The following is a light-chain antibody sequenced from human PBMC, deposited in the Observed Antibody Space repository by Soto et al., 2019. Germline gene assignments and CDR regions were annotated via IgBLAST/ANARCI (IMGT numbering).Light chain of an antibody. CDR3: QQGSRFPFT. V-gene: IGKV1-12*01. Sequence: DIQITQSPSSVSASVGDRVTVTCRASQNASTWLTWYQQTPGKAPNLLIYGASTLQRGVPSRFSGSGSGTEFTLTISSLQPEDFAIYFCQQGSRFPFTFGPGTKVDIK. CDR2: GAS. J-gene: IGKJ3*01. CDR1: QNASTW.